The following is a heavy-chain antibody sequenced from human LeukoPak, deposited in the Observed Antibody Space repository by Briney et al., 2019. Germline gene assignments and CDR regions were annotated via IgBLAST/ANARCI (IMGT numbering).Heavy chain of an antibody. CDR1: GYTFTSYY. J-gene: IGHJ5*02. V-gene: IGHV1-46*01. Sequence: ASVKVSCKASGYTFTSYYMHCVRHAPGQGLEWMGIINPSGGSTSYAQKCQGRVTLSRDTSTSTVYIELSSLRSEDTAVYYCARDYGDYGGGNWFDPWGQGTLVTVPS. CDR3: ARDYGDYGGGNWFDP. CDR2: INPSGGST. D-gene: IGHD4-17*01.